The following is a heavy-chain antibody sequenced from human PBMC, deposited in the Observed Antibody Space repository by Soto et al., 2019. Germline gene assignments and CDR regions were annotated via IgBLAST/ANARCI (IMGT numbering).Heavy chain of an antibody. CDR2: INPSGGST. D-gene: IGHD2-15*01. V-gene: IGHV1-46*03. J-gene: IGHJ4*02. CDR1: GYTFTSYF. Sequence: QVQLVQSGAEVKKPGASVKVSCKASGYTFTSYFMHWVRQAPGQGLEWMGIINPSGGSTSYAQKFQGRVTMTRDTSTSTVYMELSGLRSEDTAVYYCARVYCSGGSCYSIDYWGQGTLVTVSS. CDR3: ARVYCSGGSCYSIDY.